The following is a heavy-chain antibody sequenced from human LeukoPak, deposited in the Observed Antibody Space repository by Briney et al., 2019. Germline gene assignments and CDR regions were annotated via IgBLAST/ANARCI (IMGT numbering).Heavy chain of an antibody. V-gene: IGHV4-59*01. CDR1: GGSISSYY. CDR2: IYYSGST. J-gene: IGHJ3*02. Sequence: SETLSLTCTVSGGSISSYYWSWIRQPPGKGLEWIGYIYYSGSTNYNPSLKSRVTISVDTSKNQFSLKLSSVTAADTAVYYCARVNGYYVADAFDIWGQGTMVTVSS. CDR3: ARVNGYYVADAFDI. D-gene: IGHD3-22*01.